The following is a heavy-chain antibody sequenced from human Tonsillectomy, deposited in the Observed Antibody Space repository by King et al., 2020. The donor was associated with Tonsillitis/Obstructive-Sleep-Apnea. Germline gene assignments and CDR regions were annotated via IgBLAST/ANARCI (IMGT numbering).Heavy chain of an antibody. V-gene: IGHV4-39*01. CDR2: VFYRGST. J-gene: IGHJ4*02. CDR3: ASLSSVTSCFDY. Sequence: QLQESGPGLVKPSETLSLTCTVSGGSISSSSYYWGWIRQPPGKGLEWIGSVFYRGSTYYNPSLKNRVTISVDTSKNQFSLKLSSVTAADTAVYYCASLSSVTSCFDYWGQGTLVTVSS. CDR1: GGSISSSSYY. D-gene: IGHD4-11*01.